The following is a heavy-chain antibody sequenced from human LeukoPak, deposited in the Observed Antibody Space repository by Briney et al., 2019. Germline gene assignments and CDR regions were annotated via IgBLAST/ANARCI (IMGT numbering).Heavy chain of an antibody. D-gene: IGHD4-17*01. CDR1: GFTFSSYA. J-gene: IGHJ6*02. CDR3: ARAPNDYVPGAYYYGMDV. CDR2: ISSSGSTI. Sequence: PGGSLRLSCAASGFTFSSYAMHWVRQAPGKGLEWVSYISSSGSTIYYADSVKGRFTISRDNAKNSLYLQMNSLRAEDTAVYYCARAPNDYVPGAYYYGMDVWGQGTTVTVSS. V-gene: IGHV3-48*04.